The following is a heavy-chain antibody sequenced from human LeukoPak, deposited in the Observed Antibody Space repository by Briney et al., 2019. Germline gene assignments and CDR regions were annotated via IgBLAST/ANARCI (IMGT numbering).Heavy chain of an antibody. Sequence: ASVKVSCKASGYTFTSYYMHWVRQAPRQGLEWMGIINPSGGSTSYAQKFQGRVTMTRDMSTSTVYMELSSLRSEDTAVYYCARGHGSRCYGSGGDYWGQGTLVTVSS. CDR1: GYTFTSYY. D-gene: IGHD3-10*01. J-gene: IGHJ4*02. CDR2: INPSGGST. CDR3: ARGHGSRCYGSGGDY. V-gene: IGHV1-46*01.